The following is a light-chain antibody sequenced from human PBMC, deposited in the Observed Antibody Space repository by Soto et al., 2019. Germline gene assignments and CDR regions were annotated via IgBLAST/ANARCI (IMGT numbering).Light chain of an antibody. CDR3: QQRKSYPIT. J-gene: IGKJ5*01. CDR2: AAS. V-gene: IGKV1-9*01. CDR1: QDINTY. Sequence: DIQLTQSPSFLSASVGDRVNIACRASQDINTYLAWYQQKPGKAPKLLIFAASTLQNGVPSRFSGSGSGTEFTVTITILQPEDFATYYCQQRKSYPITFGLGTRLEIK.